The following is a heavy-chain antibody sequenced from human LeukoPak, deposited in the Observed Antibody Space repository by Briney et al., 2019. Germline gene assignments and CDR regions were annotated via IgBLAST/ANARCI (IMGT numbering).Heavy chain of an antibody. CDR3: ASVGWFGELLYDY. J-gene: IGHJ4*02. D-gene: IGHD3-10*01. CDR2: IYSGGST. CDR1: GFTVSSNY. V-gene: IGHV3-66*01. Sequence: GGSLRLSCAASGFTVSSNYMSWVRQAPGKGLEWVSVIYSGGSTYYADSVKGRFTISRGNSKNTLYLQMNSLRAEDTAVYYCASVGWFGELLYDYWGQGTLVTVSS.